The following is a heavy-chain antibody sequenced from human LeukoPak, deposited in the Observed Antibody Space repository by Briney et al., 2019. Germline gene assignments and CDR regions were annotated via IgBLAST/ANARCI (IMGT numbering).Heavy chain of an antibody. D-gene: IGHD3-22*01. CDR2: ISYDGSNK. CDR3: AKDRSTYYYDSSGYYPDAFDI. J-gene: IGHJ3*02. CDR1: GFTFKSYG. V-gene: IGHV3-30*18. Sequence: GGSLRLSCAASGFTFKSYGIHWLAQAPGKGLEWVAVISYDGSNKYYADYVKGRFTIARDNSKNTLYLQMNSLRAEDTAVYYCAKDRSTYYYDSSGYYPDAFDIWGQGTMVTVSS.